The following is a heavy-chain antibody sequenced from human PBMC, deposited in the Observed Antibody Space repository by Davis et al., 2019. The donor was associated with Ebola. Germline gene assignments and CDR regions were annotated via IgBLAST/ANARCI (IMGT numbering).Heavy chain of an antibody. V-gene: IGHV3-23*01. CDR3: TRDGVTTRGGY. Sequence: GESLKIPCAASGFTFSSYAMSWVRQAPGKGLEWVSAISGSGGSTNYADSVKGRFTIPRDNAKNPLYLQMNSLRAEDTAVYYCTRDGVTTRGGYWGQGTLVTVSS. D-gene: IGHD4-17*01. J-gene: IGHJ4*02. CDR2: ISGSGGST. CDR1: GFTFSSYA.